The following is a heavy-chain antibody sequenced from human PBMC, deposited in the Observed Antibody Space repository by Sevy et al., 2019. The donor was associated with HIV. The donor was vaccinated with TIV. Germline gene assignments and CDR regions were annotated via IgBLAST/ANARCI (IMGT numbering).Heavy chain of an antibody. Sequence: GGSLRLSCTASGFTFRRFWMTWVRQAPGKGLEWVANIKQDGSEKNYVDSVKGRFTISRDNAKNSLYLQMNSLRAEDTAVYYCARLQDDSSGFGMDVWGQWTTVTVSS. V-gene: IGHV3-7*01. D-gene: IGHD5-12*01. CDR1: GFTFRRFW. CDR3: ARLQDDSSGFGMDV. J-gene: IGHJ6*02. CDR2: IKQDGSEK.